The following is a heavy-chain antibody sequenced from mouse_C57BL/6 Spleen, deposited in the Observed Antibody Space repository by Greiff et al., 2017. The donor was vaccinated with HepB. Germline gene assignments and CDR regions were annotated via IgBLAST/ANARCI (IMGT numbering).Heavy chain of an antibody. CDR1: GFTFSDYY. Sequence: EVMLVESGGGLVQPGGSLKLSCAASGFTFSDYYMYWVRQTPEKRLEWVAYISNGGGSTYYPDTVKGRFTISRDNAKNTLYLQMSRLKSEDTAMYYCASPLNWDWYFDVWGTGTTVTVSS. CDR3: ASPLNWDWYFDV. D-gene: IGHD4-1*01. V-gene: IGHV5-12*01. CDR2: ISNGGGST. J-gene: IGHJ1*03.